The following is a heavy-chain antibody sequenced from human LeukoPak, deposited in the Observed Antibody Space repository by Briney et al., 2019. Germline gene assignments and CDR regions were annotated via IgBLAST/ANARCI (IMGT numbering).Heavy chain of an antibody. J-gene: IGHJ6*02. V-gene: IGHV4-61*01. CDR1: GGSVSSGSYY. CDR2: IYYSGST. Sequence: PSETLSLTCTVSGGSVSSGSYYWGWIRQPPGKGLEWIGYIYYSGSTNYNPSLKSRVTISVDTSKNQFSLKLSSVTAADTAVYYCARVDSSGYYYDYYYGMNVWGQGTTVTVSS. D-gene: IGHD3-22*01. CDR3: ARVDSSGYYYDYYYGMNV.